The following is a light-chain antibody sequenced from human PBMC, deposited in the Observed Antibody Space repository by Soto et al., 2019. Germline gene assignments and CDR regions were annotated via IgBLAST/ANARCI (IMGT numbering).Light chain of an antibody. J-gene: IGKJ5*01. Sequence: EIVLTQSPATLSLSPGERAALSCRASQSVSSYLAWYQQKPGQAPRLLIYDASNRATGIPARFSGSGSGTEFTLTISCLEPEDFAVYYCQQRSNWPPTFGQGTRLEIK. V-gene: IGKV3-11*01. CDR1: QSVSSY. CDR3: QQRSNWPPT. CDR2: DAS.